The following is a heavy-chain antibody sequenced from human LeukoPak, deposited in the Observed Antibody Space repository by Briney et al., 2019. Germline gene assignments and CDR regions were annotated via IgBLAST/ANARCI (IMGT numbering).Heavy chain of an antibody. D-gene: IGHD6-6*01. CDR3: ARGGAARLHFQN. CDR2: IYHSGST. J-gene: IGHJ1*01. Sequence: SETLSLTCTVSGGSISSCSWSWIRQPPGKGLEWIGYIYHSGSTNYNPSLQSRVTISVDTSKNQFSLNLNSVTAADTAVYYCARGGAARLHFQNWGQGTLVTVSS. CDR1: GGSISSCS. V-gene: IGHV4-59*01.